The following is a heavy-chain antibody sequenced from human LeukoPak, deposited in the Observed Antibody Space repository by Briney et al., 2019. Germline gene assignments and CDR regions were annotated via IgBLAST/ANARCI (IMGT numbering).Heavy chain of an antibody. D-gene: IGHD6-6*01. CDR3: ARGPHGSSSGGHFDY. CDR2: IYPGDSDT. Sequence: GESLKISCKGSGYSFTSYWIGWVLQMPGKGLEWMVIIYPGDSDTRYSPSFQGQVTISADKSISTAYLQWSSLKASDTAMYYCARGPHGSSSGGHFDYWGQGTLVTVSS. V-gene: IGHV5-51*01. CDR1: GYSFTSYW. J-gene: IGHJ4*02.